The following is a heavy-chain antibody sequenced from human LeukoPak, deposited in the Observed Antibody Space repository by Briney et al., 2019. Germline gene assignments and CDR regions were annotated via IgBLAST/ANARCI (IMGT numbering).Heavy chain of an antibody. Sequence: PSETLSLTCTVSGGSISSYYWSWIRQPPGKGLEWIGRIYPSGSINCNPSLKSRVTMSVDTSKNQVSLKLNSVTAADTAVYYCARGGSGSYYGGWLDPWGQGTLVTVSS. D-gene: IGHD1-26*01. J-gene: IGHJ5*02. CDR1: GGSISSYY. V-gene: IGHV4-4*07. CDR2: IYPSGSI. CDR3: ARGGSGSYYGGWLDP.